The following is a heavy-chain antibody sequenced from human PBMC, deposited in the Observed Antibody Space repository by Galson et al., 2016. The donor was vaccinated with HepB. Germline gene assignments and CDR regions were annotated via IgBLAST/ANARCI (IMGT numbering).Heavy chain of an antibody. V-gene: IGHV3-23*01. CDR2: ISGGADSR. CDR3: ATILGYCRGGSCYRDY. J-gene: IGHJ4*02. CDR1: GLSFSRHS. D-gene: IGHD2-15*01. Sequence: SLRLSCAASGLSFSRHSMSWVRQAPGKGLEWVSSISGGADSRYYADSVKGRFTISRDNSKNTLYLQMHSLGAEDTAVYYCATILGYCRGGSCYRDYWGQGTLVTVSS.